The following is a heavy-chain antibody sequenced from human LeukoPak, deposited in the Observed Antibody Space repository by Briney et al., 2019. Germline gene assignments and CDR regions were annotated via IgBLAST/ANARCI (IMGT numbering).Heavy chain of an antibody. CDR2: IKQDGSEK. Sequence: GGSLRLSCAASGFTFSSYWMSWVRQAPGKGLEWVANIKQDGSEKYYVDSVKGRFTISRDNAKNSLYLQMNSLRAEDTAVYYCARDRVGYYGSGSYYNYFDYWGQGTLVTVSS. CDR1: GFTFSSYW. CDR3: ARDRVGYYGSGSYYNYFDY. D-gene: IGHD3-10*01. V-gene: IGHV3-7*01. J-gene: IGHJ4*02.